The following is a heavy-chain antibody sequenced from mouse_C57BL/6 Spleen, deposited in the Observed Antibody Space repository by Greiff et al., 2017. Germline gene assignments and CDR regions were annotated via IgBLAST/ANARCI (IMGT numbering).Heavy chain of an antibody. Sequence: EVQRVESEGGLVQPGSSMKLSCTASGFTFSDYYMAWVRQVPEKGLEWVANINYDGSSTYYLDSLKSRFFISRDNAKNILYLQMSSLKSEDTATYYCARDLGIYYYGSSYWYFDVWGTGTTVTVSS. D-gene: IGHD1-1*01. CDR2: INYDGSST. V-gene: IGHV5-16*01. J-gene: IGHJ1*03. CDR1: GFTFSDYY. CDR3: ARDLGIYYYGSSYWYFDV.